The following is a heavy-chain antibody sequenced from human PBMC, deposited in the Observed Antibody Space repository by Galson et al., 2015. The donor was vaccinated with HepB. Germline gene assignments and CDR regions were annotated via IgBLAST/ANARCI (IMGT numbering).Heavy chain of an antibody. CDR1: GFTFSSYA. CDR3: ARRGAVAGTDYYYYGMDV. D-gene: IGHD6-19*01. J-gene: IGHJ6*02. CDR2: ISSNGGST. V-gene: IGHV3-64*01. Sequence: SLRLSCAASGFTFSSYAMHWVRQAPGKGLEYVSAISSNGGSTYYANSVKGRFTISRDNSKNTLYLQMGSLRAEDMAVYYCARRGAVAGTDYYYYGMDVWGQGTTVTVSS.